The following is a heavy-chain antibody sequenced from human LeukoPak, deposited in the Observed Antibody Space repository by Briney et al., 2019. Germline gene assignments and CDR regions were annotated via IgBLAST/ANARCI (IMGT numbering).Heavy chain of an antibody. CDR3: ARGGVGYCSGGSCFNWFDP. D-gene: IGHD2-15*01. V-gene: IGHV1-69*13. J-gene: IGHJ5*02. Sequence: SVKVSCKASGGTFSSYAISWVRQAPGQGLEWMGGIIPIFGTANYAQKFQGRVTITADESTSTAYMELSSLRSEDTAVYYCARGGVGYCSGGSCFNWFDPWGQGTLVTVSS. CDR2: IIPIFGTA. CDR1: GGTFSSYA.